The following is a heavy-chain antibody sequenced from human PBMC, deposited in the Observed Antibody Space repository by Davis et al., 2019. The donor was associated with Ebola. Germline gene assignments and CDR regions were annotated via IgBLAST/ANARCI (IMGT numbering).Heavy chain of an antibody. CDR1: SGTFTNYA. J-gene: IGHJ5*02. CDR2: IIPVVDTK. Sequence: SALVSCNTSSGTFTNYAVNWVRQAPGQGLEWMGRIIPVVDTKDYAQKFQGRVTLTADKATNTAYMELSGLRFDDTAVYYCARGKWFDPWGQGTLVSVTS. V-gene: IGHV1-69*04. CDR3: ARGKWFDP.